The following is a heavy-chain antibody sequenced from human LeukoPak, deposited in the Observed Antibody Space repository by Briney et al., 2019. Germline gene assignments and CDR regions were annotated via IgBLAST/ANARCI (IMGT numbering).Heavy chain of an antibody. CDR2: INPNSGDT. J-gene: IGHJ4*02. D-gene: IGHD1-1*01. CDR1: GYTFTAYY. V-gene: IGHV1-2*02. Sequence: EASVKVSCKASGYTFTAYYMHWVRQAPGQGLEWMGWINPNSGDTNFAQKFQGRVTMTRDTSISTVYMELSRLRSDDTAVYYCARADWSMLDYWGQGTLFTVFS. CDR3: ARADWSMLDY.